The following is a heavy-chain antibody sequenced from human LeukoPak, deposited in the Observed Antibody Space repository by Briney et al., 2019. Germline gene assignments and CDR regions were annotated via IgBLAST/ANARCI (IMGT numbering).Heavy chain of an antibody. CDR2: ISNNGDTA. V-gene: IGHV3-23*01. J-gene: IGHJ4*02. CDR3: AKRRSGYGIDN. CDR1: GFTFSKYA. Sequence: GGSLRLSFAASGFTFSKYAMGWVRQAPGKGLEGVSGISNNGDTAYYADSVKGRFTITRDNSKDTLYLQLSSLRAEDTAVYYCAKRRSGYGIDNWGQGTLVTVSS. D-gene: IGHD3-22*01.